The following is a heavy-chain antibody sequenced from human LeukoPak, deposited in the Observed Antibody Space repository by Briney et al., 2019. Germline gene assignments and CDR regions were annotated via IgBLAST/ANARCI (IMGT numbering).Heavy chain of an antibody. J-gene: IGHJ4*02. CDR3: ARDGSLNHFDY. Sequence: ASVKVSCKASGYTFTSYYMHWVRQAPGQGLEWMGITNPSGGSTSYAQKFQGRVTMTRDTSTSTVYMELSSLRSEDTAVYYCARDGSLNHFDYWGQGTLVTVSS. CDR2: TNPSGGST. D-gene: IGHD2-2*03. CDR1: GYTFTSYY. V-gene: IGHV1-46*01.